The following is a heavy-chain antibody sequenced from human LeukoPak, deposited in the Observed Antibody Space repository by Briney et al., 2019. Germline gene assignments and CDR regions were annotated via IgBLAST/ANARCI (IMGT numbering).Heavy chain of an antibody. CDR1: GYTFTSYD. Sequence: ASVKVSCKASGYTFTSYDINWVRQATGQGLEWMGWMNPNSGNTGYAQKFQGRVTITRNTSISTAYMELSSLRSEDTAVYYCARAHYYDILTGSDAFDIWGQGTMVTVSS. CDR2: MNPNSGNT. CDR3: ARAHYYDILTGSDAFDI. V-gene: IGHV1-8*03. D-gene: IGHD3-9*01. J-gene: IGHJ3*02.